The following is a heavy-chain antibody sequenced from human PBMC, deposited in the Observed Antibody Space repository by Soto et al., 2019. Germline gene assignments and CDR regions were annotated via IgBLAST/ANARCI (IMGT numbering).Heavy chain of an antibody. CDR2: ISPSFGTA. Sequence: ASVKFSCQASVGTLSSYAISWLRHAPRQGLEWMGGISPSFGTANYSQKFRGRVTITADESTSTAYMELSSLRSEDTAVYYCARDFEDIVVVVAAGHSWFDPWGQGTLVTVSS. V-gene: IGHV1-69*13. CDR1: VGTLSSYA. CDR3: ARDFEDIVVVVAAGHSWFDP. D-gene: IGHD2-15*01. J-gene: IGHJ5*02.